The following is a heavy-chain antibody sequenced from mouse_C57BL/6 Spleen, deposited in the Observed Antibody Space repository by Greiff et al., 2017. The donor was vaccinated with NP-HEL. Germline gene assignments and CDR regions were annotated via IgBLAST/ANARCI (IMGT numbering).Heavy chain of an antibody. V-gene: IGHV1-82*01. CDR3: ARGGLLPGYFDV. CDR1: GYAFSSSW. D-gene: IGHD1-1*01. CDR2: IYPGDGDT. Sequence: VKLVESGPELVKPGASVKISCKASGYAFSSSWMNWVKQRPGKGLEWIGRIYPGDGDTNYNGKFKGKATLTADKSSSTAYMQRSSLTSEDSAVYFCARGGLLPGYFDVWGTGTTVTVSS. J-gene: IGHJ1*03.